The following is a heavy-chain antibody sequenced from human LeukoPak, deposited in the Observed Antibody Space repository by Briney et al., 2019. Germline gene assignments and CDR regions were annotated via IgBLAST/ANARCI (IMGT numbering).Heavy chain of an antibody. CDR2: ISGSGGST. D-gene: IGHD6-19*01. CDR3: AKDLAGHSSGWYEVDY. J-gene: IGHJ4*02. Sequence: GGSLRLSCAASGFTFSSYGMHWVRQAPGKGLEWVSAISGSGGSTYYADSVKGRFTISRDNSKNTLYLQMNSLRAEDTAVYYCAKDLAGHSSGWYEVDYWGQGTLVTVSS. CDR1: GFTFSSYG. V-gene: IGHV3-23*01.